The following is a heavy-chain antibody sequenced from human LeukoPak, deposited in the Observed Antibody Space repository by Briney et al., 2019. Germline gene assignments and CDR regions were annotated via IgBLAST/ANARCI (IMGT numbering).Heavy chain of an antibody. CDR1: GFTFGDYA. CDR3: TRDQYSSGWYDILFDY. V-gene: IGHV3-49*03. CDR2: VRSKIYGGTT. J-gene: IGHJ4*02. Sequence: GGSLRLSCTASGFTFGDYAMSWFRQAPGKGLEWVGFVRSKIYGGTTEYAASVKGRFTISRDDSKSIAYLQMNSLKTEDTAVYYCTRDQYSSGWYDILFDYWGQGTLVTVSS. D-gene: IGHD6-19*01.